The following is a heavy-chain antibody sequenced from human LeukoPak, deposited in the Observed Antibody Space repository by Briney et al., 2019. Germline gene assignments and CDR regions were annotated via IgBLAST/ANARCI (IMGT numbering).Heavy chain of an antibody. J-gene: IGHJ4*02. CDR2: IIPTFGTA. D-gene: IGHD3-22*01. CDR1: GGTFSSYA. CDR3: ARVKTYYYDSSGYSPFDY. V-gene: IGHV1-69*13. Sequence: ASVKVSCKASGGTFSSYAISWVRQAPGQGLEWMGGIIPTFGTANYAQKFQGRVTITADESTSTAYMELSSLRSEDTAVYYCARVKTYYYDSSGYSPFDYWGQGTLVTVSS.